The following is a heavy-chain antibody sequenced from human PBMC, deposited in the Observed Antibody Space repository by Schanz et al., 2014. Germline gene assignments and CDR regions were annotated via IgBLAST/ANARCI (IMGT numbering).Heavy chain of an antibody. D-gene: IGHD1-26*01. J-gene: IGHJ4*02. Sequence: EVQLLESGGGLVQPGGSLRLSCAASGFTFRGYAMSWVRQAPGRGLEWVSSISGTGGDDTYYADSVKGRFTISRDNSKNTLYLQMNSLRAEDTAVYYCARDHTTESYYSAGPPIDYWGQGTLLTVSS. V-gene: IGHV3-23*01. CDR3: ARDHTTESYYSAGPPIDY. CDR2: ISGTGGDDT. CDR1: GFTFRGYA.